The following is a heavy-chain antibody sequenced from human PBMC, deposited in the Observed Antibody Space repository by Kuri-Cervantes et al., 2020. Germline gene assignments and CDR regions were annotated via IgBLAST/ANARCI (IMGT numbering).Heavy chain of an antibody. CDR3: ARTAVSPALVDNWFDP. Sequence: GSLRLSCAASGFTVSSNYMSWVRQAPGKGLEWIGYIYYSGSTYYNPSLKSRVTISVDTSRNQFSLRLSSLTAADTAVYYCARTAVSPALVDNWFDPWGPGTLVTVSS. J-gene: IGHJ5*02. CDR2: IYYSGST. D-gene: IGHD6-19*01. V-gene: IGHV4-59*08. CDR1: GFTVSSNY.